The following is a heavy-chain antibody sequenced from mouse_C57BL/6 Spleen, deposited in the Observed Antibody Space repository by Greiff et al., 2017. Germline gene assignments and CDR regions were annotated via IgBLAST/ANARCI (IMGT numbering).Heavy chain of an antibody. D-gene: IGHD2-4*01. CDR3: AREGYEYDVDFDV. J-gene: IGHJ1*03. V-gene: IGHV1-69*01. CDR2: IDPSDSYT. Sequence: VQLQQSGAELVMPGASVKLSCKASGYTFTSYWMHWVKQRPGQGLEWIGEIDPSDSYTNYNQKFKGKSTLTVDKSSSTAYMQLSSLTSEDSAVYYCAREGYEYDVDFDVWGTGTTVTVSS. CDR1: GYTFTSYW.